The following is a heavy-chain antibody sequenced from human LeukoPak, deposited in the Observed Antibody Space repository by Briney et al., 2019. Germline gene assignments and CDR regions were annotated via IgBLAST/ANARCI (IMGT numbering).Heavy chain of an antibody. V-gene: IGHV3-33*01. J-gene: IGHJ5*02. D-gene: IGHD2-8*01. CDR3: ARDNGEWRLNWFDH. CDR2: IWDDGNNK. CDR1: GFTFTTYV. Sequence: GGSLRLSCAASGFTFTTYVMHWVRQAPGKGLDWVALIWDDGNNKYYADSVKGRFTISRDNSKNTLYLQMNSLRAEDTAVYYCARDNGEWRLNWFDHWGQGTLVTVSS.